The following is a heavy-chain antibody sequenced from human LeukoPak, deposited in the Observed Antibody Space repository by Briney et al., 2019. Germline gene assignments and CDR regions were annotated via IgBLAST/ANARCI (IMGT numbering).Heavy chain of an antibody. D-gene: IGHD2-15*01. V-gene: IGHV4-34*01. Sequence: SETLSLTCAVYGGSFSDYYWSWIRQPPGKGLEWIGEINRSGSTNYNPSLKSRVTMSVDTSKNQFSLKLSSVTAADTALYFCARVEVQILSHYMDDWDKGTTVTVSS. CDR3: ARVEVQILSHYMDD. CDR1: GGSFSDYY. CDR2: INRSGST. J-gene: IGHJ6*03.